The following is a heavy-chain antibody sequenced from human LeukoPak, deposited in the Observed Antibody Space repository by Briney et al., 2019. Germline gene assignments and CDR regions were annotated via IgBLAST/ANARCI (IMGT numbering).Heavy chain of an antibody. Sequence: GGSLRLSCAASGFTFSSYSMNRVRQAQGKGREWVSVIYSGGSTYYADSVKGRFTISRDNSKNTLYLQMNSLRAEDTAVYYCARVGGYDDFDYWGQGTLVTVSS. CDR2: IYSGGST. V-gene: IGHV3-53*01. CDR3: ARVGGYDDFDY. CDR1: GFTFSSYS. D-gene: IGHD5-12*01. J-gene: IGHJ4*02.